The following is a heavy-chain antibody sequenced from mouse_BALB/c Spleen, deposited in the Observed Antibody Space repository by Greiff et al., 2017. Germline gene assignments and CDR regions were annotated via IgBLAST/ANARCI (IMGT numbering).Heavy chain of an antibody. CDR2: ISYSGST. D-gene: IGHD2-14*01. CDR1: GYSITSDYA. Sequence: VQLKESGPGLVKPSQSLSLTCTVTGYSITSDYAWNWIRQFPGNKLEWMGYISYSGSTSYNPSLKSRISITRDTSKNQFFLQLNSVTTEDTATYYCARKGVRRNYYAMDYWGQGTSVTVSS. V-gene: IGHV3-2*02. CDR3: ARKGVRRNYYAMDY. J-gene: IGHJ4*01.